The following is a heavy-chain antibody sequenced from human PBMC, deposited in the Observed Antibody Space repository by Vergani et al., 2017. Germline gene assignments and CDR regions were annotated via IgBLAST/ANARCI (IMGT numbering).Heavy chain of an antibody. Sequence: QVQLVESGGGLVKPGGSLRLSCAASGFTFSSYGMHWVRQAPGKGLEWVAVISYDGSNKYYADSVKGRFTISRDNSKNTLYLQMNSLRAEDTAVYYCARDSSVGAAYYFDYWGQGTLVTVSS. CDR3: ARDSSVGAAYYFDY. D-gene: IGHD2-15*01. V-gene: IGHV3-30*03. CDR2: ISYDGSNK. J-gene: IGHJ4*02. CDR1: GFTFSSYG.